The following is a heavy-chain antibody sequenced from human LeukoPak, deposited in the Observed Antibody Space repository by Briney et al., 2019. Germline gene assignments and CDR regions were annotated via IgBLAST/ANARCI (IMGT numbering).Heavy chain of an antibody. CDR1: GYTFTGYY. CDR3: ARVSGSVIMRKYYYYMDV. Sequence: GASVKVSCKASGYTFTGYYMHWVRQAPGQGLEWMGWINPNSGGTNYAQKFQGRVTMTRDTSISTAYMELSRLRSDDTAVYYCARVSGSVIMRKYYYYMDVWGKGTTVTVSS. J-gene: IGHJ6*03. V-gene: IGHV1-2*02. D-gene: IGHD1-26*01. CDR2: INPNSGGT.